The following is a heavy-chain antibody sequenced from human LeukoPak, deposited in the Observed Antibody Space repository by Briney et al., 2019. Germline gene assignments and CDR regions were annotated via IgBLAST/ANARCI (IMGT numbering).Heavy chain of an antibody. CDR2: INPNSGGT. V-gene: IGHV1-2*02. Sequence: ASVKVSCKASGYTFTGYYMHWVRQAPGQGLEWMGWINPNSGGTNYAQTFQGRVTMTRDTSITIAYMELSRLRSDVTAVYYCARDVIGAAYYWGQGTLVTVSS. J-gene: IGHJ4*02. CDR3: ARDVIGAAYY. D-gene: IGHD3-22*01. CDR1: GYTFTGYY.